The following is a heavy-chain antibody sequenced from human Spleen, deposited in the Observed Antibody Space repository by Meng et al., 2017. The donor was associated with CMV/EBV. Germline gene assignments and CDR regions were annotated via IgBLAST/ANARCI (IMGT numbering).Heavy chain of an antibody. D-gene: IGHD4-23*01. J-gene: IGHJ6*02. CDR1: GFTFSNAW. Sequence: GESLKISCAASGFTFSNAWMSWVRQAPGKGLEWVGRIKSKTDGGTTDYAAPVKGRFTISRDDSKNTLYLQMNSLKTEDTAVYYCTTDRVRWNYYYYGMDVWGQGTTVTVSS. CDR3: TTDRVRWNYYYYGMDV. V-gene: IGHV3-15*01. CDR2: IKSKTDGGTT.